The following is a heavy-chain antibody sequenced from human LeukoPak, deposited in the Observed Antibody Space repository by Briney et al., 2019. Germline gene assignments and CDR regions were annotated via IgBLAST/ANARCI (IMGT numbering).Heavy chain of an antibody. CDR1: GFTFSSYG. CDR3: AKDSVGNWNYFDY. D-gene: IGHD1-20*01. J-gene: IGHJ4*02. CDR2: IWYDGSNK. Sequence: GGSLRLSCAASGFTFSSYGMHWVRQAPGKGLEWVAVIWYDGSNKYYADSVKGRFTISRDNSKNTLYLQMNSLRAEDTAVYYCAKDSVGNWNYFDYWGQGPWSPSPQ. V-gene: IGHV3-33*06.